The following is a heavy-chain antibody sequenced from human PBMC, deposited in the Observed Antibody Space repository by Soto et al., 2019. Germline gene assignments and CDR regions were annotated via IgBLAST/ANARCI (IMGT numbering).Heavy chain of an antibody. D-gene: IGHD3-10*01. CDR2: SVPGSGNT. Sequence: QVQLVQSGTEVTKPGASVTVSCKTSCYTFFAFGLSWVRQVAGQGLEWLGWSVPGSGNTVYARNFQDRFTVTTDRSTNTSSMQLRSLTANDTALYYCARVAGNGSGSRYLDNWGQGTLVTVSS. CDR1: CYTFFAFG. V-gene: IGHV1-18*01. CDR3: ARVAGNGSGSRYLDN. J-gene: IGHJ4*02.